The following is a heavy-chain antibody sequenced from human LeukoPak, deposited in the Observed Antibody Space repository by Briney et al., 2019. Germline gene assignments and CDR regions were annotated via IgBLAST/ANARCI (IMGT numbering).Heavy chain of an antibody. V-gene: IGHV4-59*08. D-gene: IGHD4-17*01. CDR2: IYYSGST. J-gene: IGHJ3*02. CDR3: ARHFHYGSRGRRGRAGNAFDI. CDR1: GGSISSYY. Sequence: PSETLSLTCSVSGGSISSYYWSWIRQPPGKGLEGFGYIYYSGSTNYKSPLKSRVTMSGDTSKNQFSLELRSVTAADTAVYYCARHFHYGSRGRRGRAGNAFDIWGQGTMVTVSS.